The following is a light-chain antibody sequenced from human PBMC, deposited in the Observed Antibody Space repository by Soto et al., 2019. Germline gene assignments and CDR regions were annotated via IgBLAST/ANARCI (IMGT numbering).Light chain of an antibody. CDR2: KAS. J-gene: IGKJ1*01. CDR3: QHYNSYSEA. CDR1: QTISSW. V-gene: IGKV1-5*03. Sequence: DVHMTQSPSTLSGSVGDRVTITCRASQTISSWLAWYQQKPGKAPKLLIYKASTLKSGVPSRFSGSGSGTEFTLTISSLQPDDFATYYCQHYNSYSEAFGQATKVDIK.